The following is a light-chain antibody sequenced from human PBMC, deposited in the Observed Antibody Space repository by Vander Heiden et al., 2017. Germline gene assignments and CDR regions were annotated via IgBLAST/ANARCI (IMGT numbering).Light chain of an antibody. V-gene: IGKV1-8*01. J-gene: IGKJ1*01. CDR1: EGISNS. Sequence: AIRMTQSPSSFSASAGDRVTITCRASEGISNSLAWFQQKPGKAPKSLIYAAATLQSGVPSRFSGRGSGTDFTLTISSLQSEDFATYYCLQHYSYPGTFGQGTKVEIK. CDR2: AAA. CDR3: LQHYSYPGT.